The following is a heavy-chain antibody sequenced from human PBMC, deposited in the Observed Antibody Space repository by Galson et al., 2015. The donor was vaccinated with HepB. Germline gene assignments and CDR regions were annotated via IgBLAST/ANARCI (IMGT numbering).Heavy chain of an antibody. CDR1: GYMFASYW. Sequence: QSGAEVKKPGESLKISCKGSGYMFASYWISRVRQRPGKGLEWMGRIDPSDSYTTYSPSFQGHVTISGDRAISTAYLQWSSLQASDIATYYCARHHGISAAGTEGDFWGQGTLVTV. CDR3: ARHHGISAAGTEGDF. D-gene: IGHD6-13*01. CDR2: IDPSDSYT. J-gene: IGHJ4*02. V-gene: IGHV5-10-1*01.